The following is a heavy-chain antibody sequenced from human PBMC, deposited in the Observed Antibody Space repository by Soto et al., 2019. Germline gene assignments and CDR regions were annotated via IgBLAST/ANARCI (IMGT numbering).Heavy chain of an antibody. V-gene: IGHV1-69*01. CDR1: GGTFSSYA. J-gene: IGHJ6*02. CDR3: ARAVMTTFGGVIVTQYYYYGMDV. D-gene: IGHD3-16*02. Sequence: QVQLVQSGAEVKKPGASVKVSCKASGGTFSSYAISWVRQAPGQGLEWMGGIIPIFGTANYAQKFQGRVTITAEQSMSTANMELRSLRTEDTAVYYCARAVMTTFGGVIVTQYYYYGMDVWGRGTTVTVSS. CDR2: IIPIFGTA.